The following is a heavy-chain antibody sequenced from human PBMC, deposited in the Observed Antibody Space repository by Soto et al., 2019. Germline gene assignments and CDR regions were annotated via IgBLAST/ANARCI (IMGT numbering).Heavy chain of an antibody. Sequence: KTSETLSLTCTVSGGSISNGGYYWSCIRQHPGKGLEWIGYIYYSGSTYYNPSLKSRVTISVDTSKNQFSLRLSSVTAADTAVYYCARVLRWIDVWGQGTLVTVSS. V-gene: IGHV4-31*03. CDR2: IYYSGST. J-gene: IGHJ4*02. CDR3: ARVLRWIDV. D-gene: IGHD3-16*01. CDR1: GGSISNGGYY.